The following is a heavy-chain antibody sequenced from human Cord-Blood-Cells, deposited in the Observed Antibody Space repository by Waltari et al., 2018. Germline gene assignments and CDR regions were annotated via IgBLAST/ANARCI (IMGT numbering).Heavy chain of an antibody. D-gene: IGHD2-15*01. CDR3: ARGTVVAATPFDY. Sequence: EVQLVESGGGLVKPGGSLRLSCAASGFTFRGYSMNWVRQAPGKGLEWVSSISSSSSYIYYADSVKGRFTISRDNAKNSLYLQMNSLRAEDTAVYYCARGTVVAATPFDYWGQGTLVTVSS. CDR1: GFTFRGYS. V-gene: IGHV3-21*01. J-gene: IGHJ4*02. CDR2: ISSSSSYI.